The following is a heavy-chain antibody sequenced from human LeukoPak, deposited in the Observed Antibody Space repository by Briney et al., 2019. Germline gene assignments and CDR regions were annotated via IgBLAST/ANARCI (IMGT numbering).Heavy chain of an antibody. J-gene: IGHJ4*02. Sequence: EASVKVSCKASGYTFTSYDINWVRQATGQGLEWMGWTNPNSGNTGYAQKFQGRVTMTRDTSISTAYMELSRLRSDDTAVYYCARGRTTGYPSVVDYWGQGTLVTVSS. CDR3: ARGRTTGYPSVVDY. V-gene: IGHV1-8*01. CDR2: TNPNSGNT. D-gene: IGHD6-25*01. CDR1: GYTFTSYD.